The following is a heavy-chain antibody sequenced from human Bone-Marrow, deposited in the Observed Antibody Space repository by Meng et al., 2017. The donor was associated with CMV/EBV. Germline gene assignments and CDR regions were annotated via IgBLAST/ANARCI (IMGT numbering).Heavy chain of an antibody. D-gene: IGHD6-13*01. CDR3: ARVAGYSSSWRPKDY. Sequence: SGSTFTGFYLHWVRQAPGEGLEWMGWISPNTGATKYAQQFQGRVTVTRDTSITTAYMELSRLTSDDTAVYYCARVAGYSSSWRPKDYWGQGTLVTVSS. J-gene: IGHJ4*02. CDR1: GSTFTGFY. CDR2: ISPNTGAT. V-gene: IGHV1-2*02.